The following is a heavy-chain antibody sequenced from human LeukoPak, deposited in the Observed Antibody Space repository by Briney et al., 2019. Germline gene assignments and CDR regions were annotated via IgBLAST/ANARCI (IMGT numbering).Heavy chain of an antibody. CDR2: MNPNSGNT. V-gene: IGHV1-8*01. Sequence: ASVKVSCKASGYTFTSCDINWVRQATGQGLEWMGWMNPNSGNTGYAQKFQGRLTMTRDTSIATAYMELSSLRSEDTAVYYCATNITMIDWGQGTLVAVSS. D-gene: IGHD3-22*01. CDR1: GYTFTSCD. CDR3: ATNITMID. J-gene: IGHJ4*02.